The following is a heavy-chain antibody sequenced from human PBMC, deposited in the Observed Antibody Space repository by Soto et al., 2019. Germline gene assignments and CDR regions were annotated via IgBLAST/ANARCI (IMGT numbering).Heavy chain of an antibody. J-gene: IGHJ4*02. CDR1: GFTFSSYS. CDR2: ISSSSSYI. V-gene: IGHV3-21*01. Sequence: GGSLRLSCAASGFTFSSYSMNWVRQAPGKGLEWVSSISSSSSYIYYADSVKGRFTISRDNAKNSLYLQMNSLRAEGTAVYYGAPSGGPTTARWGQGTLVTVSS. CDR3: APSGGPTTAR. D-gene: IGHD1-26*01.